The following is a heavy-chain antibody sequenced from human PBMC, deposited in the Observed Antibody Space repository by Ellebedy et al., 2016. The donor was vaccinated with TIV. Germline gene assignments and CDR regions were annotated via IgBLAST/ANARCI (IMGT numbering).Heavy chain of an antibody. CDR1: GDSVSSNSAA. Sequence: MPSETLSLTCAISGDSVSSNSAAWNWIRQSPSSGLEWLGRTYYRSKWYNDYAVSVKSRITINPDTSKNQFSLQLNSVTPEDTAVYYCARDAGNYYYGMDVWGQGTTVTVSS. J-gene: IGHJ6*02. CDR2: TYYRSKWYN. V-gene: IGHV6-1*01. CDR3: ARDAGNYYYGMDV.